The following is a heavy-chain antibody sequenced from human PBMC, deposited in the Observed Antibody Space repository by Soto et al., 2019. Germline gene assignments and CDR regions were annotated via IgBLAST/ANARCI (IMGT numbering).Heavy chain of an antibody. CDR3: ARTDYDSSGYYATLFDY. CDR2: IYYSGST. CDR1: GGSISSGDYY. Sequence: SETLSLTCTVSGGSISSGDYYWSWIRQPPGKGLEWIGYIYYSGSTYYNPSLKSRVTISVDTSKNQFSLKLSSVTAADTAVYYCARTDYDSSGYYATLFDYWGQGTLVTVSS. J-gene: IGHJ4*02. D-gene: IGHD3-22*01. V-gene: IGHV4-30-4*01.